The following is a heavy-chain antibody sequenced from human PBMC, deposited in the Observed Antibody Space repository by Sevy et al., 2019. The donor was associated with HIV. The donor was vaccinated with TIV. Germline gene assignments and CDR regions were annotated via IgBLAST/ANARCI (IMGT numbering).Heavy chain of an antibody. Sequence: GGSLRLSCAASGFSFSNYWMSWVRQAPGKGLEWVANIKLDGSEKYYVDSVKGRFTISRDNAKKSLYLQMNSLRTEDTAVYYCARDCSSTTCLWGMDVLGQGTTVTVSS. CDR2: IKLDGSEK. J-gene: IGHJ6*02. V-gene: IGHV3-7*03. CDR3: ARDCSSTTCLWGMDV. D-gene: IGHD2-2*01. CDR1: GFSFSNYW.